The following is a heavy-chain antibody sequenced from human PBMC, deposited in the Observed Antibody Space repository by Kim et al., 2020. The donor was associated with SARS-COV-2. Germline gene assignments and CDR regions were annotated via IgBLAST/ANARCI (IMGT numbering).Heavy chain of an antibody. CDR3: ARDRLHYYGSGSYYYYGMDV. CDR2: ISSSSSYT. V-gene: IGHV3-11*06. Sequence: GGSLRLSCAASGFTFSDYYMSWIRQAPGKGLEWVSYISSSSSYTNYADSVKGRFTISRDNAKNSLYLQMNSLRAEDTAVYYCARDRLHYYGSGSYYYYGMDVWGQGTTVTVSS. J-gene: IGHJ6*02. D-gene: IGHD3-10*01. CDR1: GFTFSDYY.